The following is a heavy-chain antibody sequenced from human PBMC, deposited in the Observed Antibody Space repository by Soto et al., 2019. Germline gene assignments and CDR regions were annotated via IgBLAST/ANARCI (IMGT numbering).Heavy chain of an antibody. Sequence: PGGSLRLSCAASGFTFSSYGMHWVRQAPGKGLEWVAVISYDGSNKYYADSVKGRFTISRDNSDNKAFLQMNDLTSEDTAVYFCVRAVGGVSHLDHWGLGTLVTVSS. D-gene: IGHD2-8*02. J-gene: IGHJ4*02. CDR1: GFTFSSYG. CDR3: VRAVGGVSHLDH. CDR2: ISYDGSNK. V-gene: IGHV3-30*03.